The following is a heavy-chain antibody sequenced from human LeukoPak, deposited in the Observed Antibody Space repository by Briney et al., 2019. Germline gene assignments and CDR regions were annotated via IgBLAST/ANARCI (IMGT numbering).Heavy chain of an antibody. J-gene: IGHJ4*02. D-gene: IGHD5-18*01. CDR2: IIPIFGTA. V-gene: IGHV1-69*05. CDR1: GGTFSSYA. CDR3: ARRGGGYSYGGFDY. Sequence: ASVKVSCKASGGTFSSYAISWVRQAPGQGLEWMGGIIPIFGTANYAQKFQGRVTITTDESTSTAYMELSSLRSEDTAVYYCARRGGGYSYGGFDYWGQGILVTVSS.